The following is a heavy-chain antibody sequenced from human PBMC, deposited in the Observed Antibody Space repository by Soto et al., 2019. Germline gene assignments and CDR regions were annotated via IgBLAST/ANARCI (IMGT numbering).Heavy chain of an antibody. D-gene: IGHD6-6*01. J-gene: IGHJ6*03. CDR1: GFDVSNTD. Sequence: PGGSLRLSCAASGFDVSNTDMSWVRQAPGKGLEWVSSISSSSSYIYYADSVKGRFTISRDNAKNSLYLQMNSLRAEDTAVYYCVRLFRSSLIDYYYMDVWGKGTTVTVSS. CDR3: VRLFRSSLIDYYYMDV. CDR2: ISSSSSYI. V-gene: IGHV3-21*01.